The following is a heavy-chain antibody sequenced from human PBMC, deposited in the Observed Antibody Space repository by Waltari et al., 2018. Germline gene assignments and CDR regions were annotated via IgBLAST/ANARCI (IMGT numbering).Heavy chain of an antibody. CDR2: VGPEDGQA. D-gene: IGHD3-10*01. V-gene: IGHV1-69-2*01. J-gene: IGHJ3*01. CDR1: GSTLPYYP. Sequence: EVHSLQSGAELKKPGTQVTISCKLSGSTLPYYPIHWVRQAPGDGLQWVGLVGPEDGQAISADKFQGIVTMTADTSTDTADLELTSLTSEDTAVFFCATAPGGGSSASRPFHFWGQGTMITVSS. CDR3: ATAPGGGSSASRPFHF.